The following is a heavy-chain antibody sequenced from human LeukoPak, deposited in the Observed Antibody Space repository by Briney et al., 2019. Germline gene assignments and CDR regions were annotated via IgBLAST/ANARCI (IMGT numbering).Heavy chain of an antibody. CDR1: GYTFTSYD. CDR3: ARLPRSFDAFDI. V-gene: IGHV1-8*01. Sequence: GASVKVSCKASGYTFTSYDINWVRQATGQGLEWMGWMNPNSGNTGYAQKFQGRVTMTRNTSISTAYMELSSLRSDDTAVYYCARLPRSFDAFDIWGQGTMVTVSS. CDR2: MNPNSGNT. J-gene: IGHJ3*02. D-gene: IGHD3-10*01.